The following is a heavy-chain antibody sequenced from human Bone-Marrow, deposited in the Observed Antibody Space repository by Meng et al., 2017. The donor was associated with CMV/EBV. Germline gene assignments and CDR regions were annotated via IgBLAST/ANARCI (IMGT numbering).Heavy chain of an antibody. CDR3: ARGAIVLMVYARSDGMDV. J-gene: IGHJ6*01. CDR2: ISSSSSYI. Sequence: GGSLRLSCAASGFTFSSYSMNWVRQAPGKGLEWVSSISSSSSYIYYADSVKGRFTISRDNAKNSLYLQMNSLRAEDTAVYYCARGAIVLMVYARSDGMDVWGQGTTVTVSS. CDR1: GFTFSSYS. V-gene: IGHV3-21*01. D-gene: IGHD2-8*01.